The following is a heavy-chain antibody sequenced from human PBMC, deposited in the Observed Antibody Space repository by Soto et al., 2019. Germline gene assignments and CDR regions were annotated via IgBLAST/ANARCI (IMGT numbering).Heavy chain of an antibody. V-gene: IGHV4-31*03. J-gene: IGHJ4*02. CDR3: ARAHPSPVAYIDY. Sequence: TLSLTCTVSGGSISSGGYYWSWMRQHPGKGLEWVGNINYSGSTYYNLSLKSRDTISVDTIKNHFSLKLSSVYSSDTAVYYCARAHPSPVAYIDYWGQGTLVTVSS. CDR2: INYSGST. CDR1: GGSISSGGYY.